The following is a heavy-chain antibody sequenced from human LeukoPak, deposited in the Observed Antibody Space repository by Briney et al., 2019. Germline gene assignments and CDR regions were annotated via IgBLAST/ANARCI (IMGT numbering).Heavy chain of an antibody. J-gene: IGHJ6*03. CDR3: ARLISTMVRGVRYYYYYYMDV. V-gene: IGHV4-34*01. CDR1: GGSFSGYY. CDR2: INHSGST. Sequence: SETLSLTCAVYGGSFSGYYWNWIRQAPGKGLEWVGEINHSGSTNYNPSLKSRVTMAVDTSKNQFSLKLSSVTAADTAVYYCARLISTMVRGVRYYYYYYMDVWGKGTTVTISS. D-gene: IGHD3-10*01.